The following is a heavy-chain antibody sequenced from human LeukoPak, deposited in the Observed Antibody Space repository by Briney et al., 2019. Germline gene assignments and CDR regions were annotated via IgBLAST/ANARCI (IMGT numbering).Heavy chain of an antibody. CDR1: GGSISSSSYY. CDR2: IYYSGST. Sequence: SETLSLTCTVSGGSISSSSYYWGWIRQPPGKGLEWIGSIYYSGSTYYNPSLKSRVTISVDTSKNQFSLKLSSVTAADTAVYYCASSRWGYYYDSSGYYSHFDYWGQGTLVTVSS. CDR3: ASSRWGYYYDSSGYYSHFDY. V-gene: IGHV4-39*07. D-gene: IGHD3-22*01. J-gene: IGHJ4*02.